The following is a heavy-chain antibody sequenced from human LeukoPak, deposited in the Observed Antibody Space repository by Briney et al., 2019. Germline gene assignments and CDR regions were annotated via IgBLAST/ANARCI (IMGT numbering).Heavy chain of an antibody. CDR3: ARKNDCEI. Sequence: SETLSLTCTVSGGSMSSYSWSSMRQPPGKGLEWTGYIYYSGGTYYNPSLKSRVTISVDLSKGQFSLRLTSVTAADTAVYYCARKNDCEIWARGTLVTVSS. CDR1: GGSMSSYS. V-gene: IGHV4-59*01. D-gene: IGHD2-21*02. J-gene: IGHJ3*02. CDR2: IYYSGGT.